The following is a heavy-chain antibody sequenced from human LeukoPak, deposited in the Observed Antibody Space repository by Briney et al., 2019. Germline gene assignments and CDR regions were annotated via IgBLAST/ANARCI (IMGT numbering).Heavy chain of an antibody. Sequence: PSETLSLTCTVSGGSISSYYWSWIRQPPGKGLEWIGYIYYSGSTNYNPSLKSRVTISVDTSKNQFSLKLSSVTAADTAVYYRARAKYQLPNFDYWGQGTLVTVSS. D-gene: IGHD2-2*01. V-gene: IGHV4-59*01. CDR2: IYYSGST. CDR3: ARAKYQLPNFDY. J-gene: IGHJ4*02. CDR1: GGSISSYY.